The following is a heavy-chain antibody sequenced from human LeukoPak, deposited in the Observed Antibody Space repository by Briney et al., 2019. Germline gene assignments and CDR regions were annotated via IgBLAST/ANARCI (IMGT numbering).Heavy chain of an antibody. D-gene: IGHD2/OR15-2a*01. J-gene: IGHJ5*02. V-gene: IGHV1-2*02. CDR3: GRSNIVTRRGDNWFDP. Sequence: ASVKVSCKASGYTFAVYNMHWVRQAPGQGLGWMGWISPNSGGTKYSQNFQGMVTMTRDTSVSTAYMELSSLGSKDTDVYYCGRSNIVTRRGDNWFDPWGEGRLVSVSS. CDR1: GYTFAVYN. CDR2: ISPNSGGT.